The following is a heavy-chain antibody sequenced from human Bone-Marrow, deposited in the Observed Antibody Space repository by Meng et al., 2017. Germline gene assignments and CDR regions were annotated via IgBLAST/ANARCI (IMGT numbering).Heavy chain of an antibody. Sequence: QVQLQQWGAGLLKPSETLSLTCAVYGGSFSGYYWSWIRQPPGKGLEWIGEINHSGSTNYNPSLKSRVTISVDTSKNQFSLKLSSVTAADTAVYYRARGRVVAATNPKFDYWGQGTLVTVSS. CDR3: ARGRVVAATNPKFDY. V-gene: IGHV4-34*01. J-gene: IGHJ4*02. CDR1: GGSFSGYY. CDR2: INHSGST. D-gene: IGHD2-15*01.